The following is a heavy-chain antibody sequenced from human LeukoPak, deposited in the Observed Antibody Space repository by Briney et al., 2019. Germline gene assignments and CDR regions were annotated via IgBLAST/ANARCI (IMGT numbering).Heavy chain of an antibody. Sequence: ASVKVFCKASGYTLTSYYMHWVRQAPGPGLEWMGIINPSGGDTSYAQKFQGRLTMTRDTSTNTVYMELTSLRSEDTAVYYCAREVMDNLRFDYWGQGTLVTVSS. J-gene: IGHJ4*02. CDR1: GYTLTSYY. D-gene: IGHD1-14*01. V-gene: IGHV1-46*01. CDR3: AREVMDNLRFDY. CDR2: INPSGGDT.